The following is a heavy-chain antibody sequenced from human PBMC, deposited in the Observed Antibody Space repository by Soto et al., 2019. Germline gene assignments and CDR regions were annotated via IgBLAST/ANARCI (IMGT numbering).Heavy chain of an antibody. CDR2: MNPNSGNT. CDR3: AREDRRGYSYGQPYTWFDP. Sequence: QVQLVQSGAEVKKPGASVKVSCKASGYSFTTYDINWVRQATGQGLEWMGWMNPNSGNTGYAQKFQGRVTMTRNTAIGTTYLELSNLRSDDTAVYYCAREDRRGYSYGQPYTWFDPWGQGTLVTVSS. CDR1: GYSFTTYD. J-gene: IGHJ5*02. D-gene: IGHD5-18*01. V-gene: IGHV1-8*01.